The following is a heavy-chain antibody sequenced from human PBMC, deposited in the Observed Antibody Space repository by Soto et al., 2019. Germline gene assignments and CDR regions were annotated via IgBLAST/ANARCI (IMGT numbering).Heavy chain of an antibody. V-gene: IGHV3-9*01. CDR2: ISWNSGSR. J-gene: IGHJ4*02. Sequence: EVQLVESGGGLVQPGRSLRLSCASSGFSFDDLAFHWVRQAPGKGLEWVSGISWNSGSRVYADSVKGRFTISRDNAKNSVYLQMNSLRTEDTALYYCAKDKRAAVAGMGAGIDYWGQGTLVTVSS. D-gene: IGHD6-19*01. CDR1: GFSFDDLA. CDR3: AKDKRAAVAGMGAGIDY.